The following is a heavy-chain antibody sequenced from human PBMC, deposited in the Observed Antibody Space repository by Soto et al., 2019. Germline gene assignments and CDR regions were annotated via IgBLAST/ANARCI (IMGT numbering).Heavy chain of an antibody. CDR2: IYYSGST. CDR1: GGSISSSSYY. D-gene: IGHD6-19*01. Sequence: QLQLQESGPGLVKPSETLSLTCTVSGGSISSSSYYWGWIRQPPGKGLEWIGSIYYSGSTYYNPSLKSRVTISVDTSKNQFSLKLSSVTAADTAVYYCARQWKGQWLVPGAFDIWGQGTMVTVSS. J-gene: IGHJ3*02. CDR3: ARQWKGQWLVPGAFDI. V-gene: IGHV4-39*01.